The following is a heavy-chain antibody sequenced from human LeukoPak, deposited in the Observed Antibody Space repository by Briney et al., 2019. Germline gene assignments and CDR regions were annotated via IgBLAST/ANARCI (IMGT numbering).Heavy chain of an antibody. Sequence: GGSLRLSGAASGFTFSDYYMSWIRQAPGKGLEWVSYISSSGSTIYYADSVKGRFTISRDNAKNSLYLQMNSLRAEDTAVYYCARVRDYDSSNWFDPWGQGTLVSVSS. CDR3: ARVRDYDSSNWFDP. D-gene: IGHD3-22*01. CDR1: GFTFSDYY. CDR2: ISSSGSTI. V-gene: IGHV3-11*01. J-gene: IGHJ5*02.